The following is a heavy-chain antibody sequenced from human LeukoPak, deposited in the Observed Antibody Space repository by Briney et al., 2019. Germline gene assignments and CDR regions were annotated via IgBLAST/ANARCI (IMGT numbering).Heavy chain of an antibody. D-gene: IGHD3-22*01. J-gene: IGHJ5*02. Sequence: ASVKVSCKASGYTFTSYGISWVRQAPGQGLEWMGWISGYNGNTNYAQKLQGRVTMTTDTSTSTAYMELSRLRSDDTAVYYCAREYYYDSSGYFNWFDPWGQGTLVTVSS. CDR2: ISGYNGNT. V-gene: IGHV1-18*01. CDR1: GYTFTSYG. CDR3: AREYYYDSSGYFNWFDP.